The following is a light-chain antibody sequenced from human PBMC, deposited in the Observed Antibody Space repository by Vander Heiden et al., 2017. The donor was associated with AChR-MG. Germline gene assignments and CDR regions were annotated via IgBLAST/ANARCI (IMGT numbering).Light chain of an antibody. CDR1: SSDVGGYNY. J-gene: IGLJ1*01. CDR3: SSYTSSSTYV. V-gene: IGLV2-14*01. CDR2: DVS. Sequence: QSALTQPASVSGSPGQSITISCTGTSSDVGGYNYVSWYQQHPGKVPKLMIYDVSNRPSGVSNRFSGSKSGNTASLTISGLQAEDEADYYCSSYTSSSTYVFGTGTKVTGL.